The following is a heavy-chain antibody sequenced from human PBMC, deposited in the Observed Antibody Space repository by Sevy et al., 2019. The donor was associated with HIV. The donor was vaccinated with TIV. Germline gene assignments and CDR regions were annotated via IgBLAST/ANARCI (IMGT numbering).Heavy chain of an antibody. Sequence: ASVKVSCKASGYTFASEGISWVRLAPGQGLEWMGWIGAYNGNANSAQKLQGRVTMTTDTSTSIAYMELSSLRSDDTAIYYCARVPTYYYGSATYFESWGQGTLVTVSS. J-gene: IGHJ4*02. CDR3: ARVPTYYYGSATYFES. V-gene: IGHV1-18*01. D-gene: IGHD3-10*01. CDR2: IGAYNGNA. CDR1: GYTFASEG.